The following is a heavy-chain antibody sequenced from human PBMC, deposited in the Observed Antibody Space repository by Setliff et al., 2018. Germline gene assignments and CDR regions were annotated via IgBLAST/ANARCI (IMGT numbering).Heavy chain of an antibody. Sequence: TLSLTCTVSGGSISSGTYYWSWIRQHPGKGLEWIGYIYYSGTTYYNPSLKSRVTISVDTSKNQFSLTLSSVTAADTAVYYCASCRYQVPYDYWGQGILVTVSS. D-gene: IGHD2-2*01. CDR1: GGSISSGTYY. V-gene: IGHV4-30-4*08. J-gene: IGHJ4*02. CDR3: ASCRYQVPYDY. CDR2: IYYSGTT.